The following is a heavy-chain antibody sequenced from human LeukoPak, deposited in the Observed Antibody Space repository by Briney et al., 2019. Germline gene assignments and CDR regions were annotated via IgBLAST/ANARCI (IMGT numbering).Heavy chain of an antibody. D-gene: IGHD4-17*01. V-gene: IGHV5-51*01. Sequence: GESLKISCRGSGSSFTYYWIGWVRQMPGKGLEWMGIIYPGDSDTRYSPSFQGQVTISADKSISAAYLQWSSLTASDTAMYYCARADYGDYVKLRYSDLWGRGTLVTVSS. CDR1: GSSFTYYW. CDR3: ARADYGDYVKLRYSDL. J-gene: IGHJ2*01. CDR2: IYPGDSDT.